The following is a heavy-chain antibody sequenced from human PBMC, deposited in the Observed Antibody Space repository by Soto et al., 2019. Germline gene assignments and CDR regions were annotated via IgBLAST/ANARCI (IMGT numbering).Heavy chain of an antibody. CDR3: AKQHPVKGAFEI. V-gene: IGHV3-21*01. J-gene: IGHJ3*02. D-gene: IGHD1-1*01. CDR1: GFTFSSYS. Sequence: GGSLRLSCAASGFTFSSYSMNWVRQAPGKGLEWVSSISSSSSYIYYADSVKGRFTISRDNAKNSLYLQMNSLRAEDTAVYYWAKQHPVKGAFEIWGKGTMVTV. CDR2: ISSSSSYI.